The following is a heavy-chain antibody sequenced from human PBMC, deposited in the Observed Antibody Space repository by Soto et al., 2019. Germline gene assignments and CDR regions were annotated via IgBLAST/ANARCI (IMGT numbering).Heavy chain of an antibody. CDR1: GYTFTTHN. D-gene: IGHD2-8*01. V-gene: IGHV1-8*02. Sequence: VKVSCKASGYTFTTHNINWVRQATGQGLEWMGWMNPNSGTTGYAQKFQDRITLTRDTPKTTAYMELSSLTSDDTAVYFCVRYGVAAAYWGQGTQVTVSS. J-gene: IGHJ4*01. CDR3: VRYGVAAAY. CDR2: MNPNSGTT.